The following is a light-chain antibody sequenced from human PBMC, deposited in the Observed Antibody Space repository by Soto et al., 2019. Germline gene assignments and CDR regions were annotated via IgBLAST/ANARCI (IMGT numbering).Light chain of an antibody. CDR1: QSVSSN. CDR3: QQYNNGPET. Sequence: EIVMTQSPATLSVSPGERATLSCRASQSVSSNLAWYQQKPGQAPRLLIYGASTRATGIPARFSGSGSGTEFTLTISSLQSEDFAVYYCQQYNNGPETFGQGTKLDIK. V-gene: IGKV3-15*01. J-gene: IGKJ1*01. CDR2: GAS.